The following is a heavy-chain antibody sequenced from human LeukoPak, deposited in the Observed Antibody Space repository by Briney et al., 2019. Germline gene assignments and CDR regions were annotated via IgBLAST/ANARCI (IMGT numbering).Heavy chain of an antibody. D-gene: IGHD3-22*01. J-gene: IGHJ4*02. V-gene: IGHV1-18*01. CDR3: ARVPIWGYDSSGPLDY. Sequence: GASVKVSCKASGYTFAIYGISWVRKAPGQGLEWMGWISAYNGNTNYAQKFQDRVTMTTDTSTSTAYMELRSLRSDDTAVFYCARVPIWGYDSSGPLDYWGQGTLVTVSS. CDR1: GYTFAIYG. CDR2: ISAYNGNT.